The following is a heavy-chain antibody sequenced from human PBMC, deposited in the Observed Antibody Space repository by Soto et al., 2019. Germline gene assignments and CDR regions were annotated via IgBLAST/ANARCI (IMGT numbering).Heavy chain of an antibody. CDR3: ERSRHPSKQWLAKPDS. V-gene: IGHV1-18*01. J-gene: IGHJ5*01. D-gene: IGHD6-19*01. Sequence: QVQLVQSGAEVKKPGASVKVSCKASGYTFTSYGISWVRQAPGQGLEWMGWISAYNGNTNYAQKLQGRVTMTTDTATRTAYMELRSLGPDDTAVYYGERSRHPSKQWLAKPDSWGQGTMVTVSS. CDR1: GYTFTSYG. CDR2: ISAYNGNT.